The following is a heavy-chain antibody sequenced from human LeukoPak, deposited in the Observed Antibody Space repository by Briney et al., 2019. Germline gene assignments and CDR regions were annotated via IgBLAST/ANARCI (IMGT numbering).Heavy chain of an antibody. CDR2: MNPNSGNT. V-gene: IGHV1-8*01. J-gene: IGHJ4*02. D-gene: IGHD6-13*01. Sequence: ASVKVSCKASGYTFTNYDLNWVRQASGQGLEWMGWMNPNSGNTGSAQKFQGRVTMTSNTSISTAYMELSSLRSEDTAVYYCARGLRREQQLLRAFDYWGQGTPVTVSS. CDR3: ARGLRREQQLLRAFDY. CDR1: GYTFTNYD.